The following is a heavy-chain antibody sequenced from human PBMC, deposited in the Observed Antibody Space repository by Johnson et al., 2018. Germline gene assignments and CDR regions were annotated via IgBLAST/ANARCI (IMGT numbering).Heavy chain of an antibody. J-gene: IGHJ3*02. D-gene: IGHD5-18*01. Sequence: VQLVQSGGGVVQPGRSLRLSCAASGFTFSSYDMPWVRQATGKGLEWVSAIGTAGDTYYPGAVKGRFTISRENAKNSLYLQMNSLRAGDTAVYYCARVYSDAFDIWGQGTMVTVSS. CDR1: GFTFSSYD. V-gene: IGHV3-13*01. CDR2: IGTAGDT. CDR3: ARVYSDAFDI.